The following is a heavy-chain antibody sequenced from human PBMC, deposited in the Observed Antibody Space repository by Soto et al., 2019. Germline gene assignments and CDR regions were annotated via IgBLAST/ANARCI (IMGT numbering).Heavy chain of an antibody. CDR3: ARPDNHWDYYYGMDV. J-gene: IGHJ6*02. CDR2: IDPSDSYT. Sequence: GESLKISCKGSGYSFTSYWISWVRQMPGKGLEWMGRIDPSDSYTNYSPSFQGHVTISADKSISTAYLQWSSLKASDTAMYYCARPDNHWDYYYGMDVWGQGTTVTVSS. CDR1: GYSFTSYW. V-gene: IGHV5-10-1*01. D-gene: IGHD7-27*01.